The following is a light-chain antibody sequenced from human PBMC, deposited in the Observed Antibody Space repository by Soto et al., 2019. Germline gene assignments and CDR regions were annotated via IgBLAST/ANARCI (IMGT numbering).Light chain of an antibody. J-gene: IGLJ1*01. CDR3: CSYGGSYTPYV. Sequence: QSALTQPRSVSGSPGQSVTISCTGTSSDVGLYNYVSWYQQYPGKAPKLIIYDVSKRPSGVPDRFSGSKSGNTASLTISGLQAEDEGEYFCCSYGGSYTPYVFGTGTKLTVL. V-gene: IGLV2-11*01. CDR2: DVS. CDR1: SSDVGLYNY.